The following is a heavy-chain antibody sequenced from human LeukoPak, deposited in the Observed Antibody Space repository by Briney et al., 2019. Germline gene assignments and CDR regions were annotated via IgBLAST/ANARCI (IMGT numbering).Heavy chain of an antibody. CDR3: ARDCYDFWSGYYSAPAF. J-gene: IGHJ4*02. CDR2: ISAYNGNT. Sequence: GASVNVSCKASVYTFTSYGISWVRQAPGQGLEWMGWISAYNGNTNYAQRLQGRVTMTTDTSTSTAYMELRSLRSDDTAVYYCARDCYDFWSGYYSAPAFWGQGTLVTVSS. D-gene: IGHD3-3*01. V-gene: IGHV1-18*01. CDR1: VYTFTSYG.